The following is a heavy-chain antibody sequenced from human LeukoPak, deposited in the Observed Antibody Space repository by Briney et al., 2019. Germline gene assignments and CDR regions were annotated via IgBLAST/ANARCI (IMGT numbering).Heavy chain of an antibody. D-gene: IGHD6-19*01. CDR1: GFTVRNNY. Sequence: GGSLRLSCAASGFTVRNNYMNWVHRAPGKGLEWVSVVYSDGSTYYADSVKGRSTISRDFSKNTLYLQMNSLRVEDTAVYYCARLTVSGQLDYWGQGTLVTVSS. J-gene: IGHJ4*02. CDR2: VYSDGST. CDR3: ARLTVSGQLDY. V-gene: IGHV3-66*01.